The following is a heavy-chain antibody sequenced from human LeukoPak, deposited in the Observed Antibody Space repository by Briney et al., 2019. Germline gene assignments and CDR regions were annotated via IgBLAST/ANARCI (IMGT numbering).Heavy chain of an antibody. D-gene: IGHD4-23*01. CDR2: INPNSGGT. CDR1: GYTFTGYY. CDR3: ARLSGGGKDYPSP. J-gene: IGHJ5*02. V-gene: IGHV1-2*02. Sequence: ASVKVSCKASGYTFTGYYMHWVRQAPGQGLEWMGWINPNSGGTNYAQKFQGRVTVTRDTSISTAYMELSSLRSEDTAVYYCARLSGGGKDYPSPWGQGTLVTVSS.